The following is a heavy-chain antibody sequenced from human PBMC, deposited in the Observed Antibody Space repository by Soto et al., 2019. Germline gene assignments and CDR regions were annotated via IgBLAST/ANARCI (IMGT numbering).Heavy chain of an antibody. Sequence: QLHLVQSGAVVKKPGASVTVSCSASGYPVTAYYMHWVRQAPGRGLEWMGGINPATGAAKDTQTFQGGGTMTRDTSTGTVFLELGGLTSEDTAVFYCARGGGVGVAGSAAFDMWGQGTLVTVSS. CDR2: INPATGAA. CDR1: GYPVTAYY. V-gene: IGHV1-2*02. CDR3: ARGGGVGVAGSAAFDM. D-gene: IGHD3-3*01. J-gene: IGHJ3*02.